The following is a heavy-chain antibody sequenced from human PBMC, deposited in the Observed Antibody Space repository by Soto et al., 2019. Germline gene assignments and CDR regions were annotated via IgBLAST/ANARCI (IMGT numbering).Heavy chain of an antibody. CDR2: ISYDGSNK. CDR1: GFTFSSYS. CDR3: ARDLGYSSSCPDY. D-gene: IGHD6-13*01. Sequence: QVQLVESGGGVVQPGRSLRLSCAASGFTFSSYSMHGVRQVPGKGLELVAVISYDGSNKYYADSVKGRFTISRDNSKNTLYLQMNSLRAEDTAVYYCARDLGYSSSCPDYWGQGPLVTVSS. V-gene: IGHV3-30-3*01. J-gene: IGHJ4*02.